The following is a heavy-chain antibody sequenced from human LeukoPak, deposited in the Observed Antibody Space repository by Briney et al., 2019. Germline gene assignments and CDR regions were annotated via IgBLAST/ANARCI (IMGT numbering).Heavy chain of an antibody. D-gene: IGHD6-13*01. CDR3: ARDRGGYSSSWGPGTFDY. V-gene: IGHV3-7*01. CDR2: IKQDGSEK. CDR1: GCTFSSYW. J-gene: IGHJ4*02. Sequence: GGSLRLSCAASGCTFSSYWMSWVRQAPGKGLEWVANIKQDGSEKYYVDSVNGRFTISRDNAKNSLYLQMNSLRAEDTAVYYCARDRGGYSSSWGPGTFDYWGQGTLVTVSS.